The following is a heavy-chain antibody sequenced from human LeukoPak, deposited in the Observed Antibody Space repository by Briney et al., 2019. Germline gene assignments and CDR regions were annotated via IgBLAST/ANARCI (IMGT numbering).Heavy chain of an antibody. J-gene: IGHJ5*02. CDR3: ARVIWDISVPGTYGRLDP. CDR1: GGSISSSDW. CDR2: IHLSGRT. Sequence: SETLSLTCAVSGGSISSSDWWSWVRQPPGKGLEWIGEIHLSGRTNYNPSLKSRVAISVDKSKNKFSLTLTSVTAADTAVYYCARVIWDISVPGTYGRLDPWGQGTLVTVSS. V-gene: IGHV4-4*02. D-gene: IGHD1-7*01.